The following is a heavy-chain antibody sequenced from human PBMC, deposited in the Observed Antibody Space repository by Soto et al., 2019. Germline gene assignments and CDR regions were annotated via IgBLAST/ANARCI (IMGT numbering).Heavy chain of an antibody. Sequence: SGPTLVKPTPTLTLTCTFSGFSLSTSGVGVGWIRQPPGKALEWLALIYWDDDKRYSPSLKSRLTITKDTSKNQVVLTMTNMDPVDTATYYCAHMTTVTTGVYYYYMDVWGKGTTVTVSS. V-gene: IGHV2-5*02. J-gene: IGHJ6*03. D-gene: IGHD4-4*01. CDR3: AHMTTVTTGVYYYYMDV. CDR2: IYWDDDK. CDR1: GFSLSTSGVG.